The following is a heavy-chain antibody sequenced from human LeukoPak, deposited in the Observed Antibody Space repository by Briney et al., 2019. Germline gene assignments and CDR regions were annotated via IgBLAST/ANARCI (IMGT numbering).Heavy chain of an antibody. J-gene: IGHJ4*02. CDR1: GFTVSSNY. CDR2: IYSGGST. CDR3: ARGGGLGYCTNGVCYGGTH. D-gene: IGHD2-8*01. V-gene: IGHV3-53*01. Sequence: QPGGSLRLSCAASGFTVSSNYMSWVRQAPGKGLEWVSVIYSGGSTYYADSVKGRFTIPRDNSKNTLYLQMNSLRAEDTAVYYCARGGGLGYCTNGVCYGGTHWGQGTLVTVSS.